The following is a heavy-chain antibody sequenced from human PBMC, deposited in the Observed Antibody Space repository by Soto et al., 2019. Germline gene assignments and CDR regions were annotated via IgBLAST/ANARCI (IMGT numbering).Heavy chain of an antibody. D-gene: IGHD3-10*01. J-gene: IGHJ4*02. Sequence: EVQLLESGGGLVQPGGSLRLSCAASGFTFSSYSMNWVRQAPGKGLEWVSTISGSTGNTYYADSVKGRFTISRDNSKNTLYLQMNSRRAEDTAVYYCAKDLGELLFDYFDYWGQGTLVTVSS. CDR1: GFTFSSYS. CDR2: ISGSTGNT. V-gene: IGHV3-23*01. CDR3: AKDLGELLFDYFDY.